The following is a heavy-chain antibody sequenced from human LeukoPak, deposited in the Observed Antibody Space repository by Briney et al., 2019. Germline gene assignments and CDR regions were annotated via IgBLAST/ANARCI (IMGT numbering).Heavy chain of an antibody. CDR3: ARGYYNFDY. D-gene: IGHD2-8*01. CDR2: IDYSGST. J-gene: IGHJ4*02. V-gene: IGHV4-59*01. CDR1: GGSFSGYY. Sequence: PSETLSLTCAVYGGSFSGYYWSWIRQPPGKGLEWIGNIDYSGSTNYHPSLKSRVTMSVDTSKKLLSLKLSSVTAADTAVYYCARGYYNFDYWGQGTLVTVSS.